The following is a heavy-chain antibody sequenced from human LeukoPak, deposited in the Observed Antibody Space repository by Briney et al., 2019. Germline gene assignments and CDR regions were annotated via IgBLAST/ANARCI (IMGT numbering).Heavy chain of an antibody. CDR1: SGPFGGYY. D-gene: IGHD1-1*01. Sequence: SETLSLACAVDSGPFGGYYWSWIRPPPGEGLDWIGEINLMVNTNYNPSVKSRVTISVDTSKTQLSLKLSSVTAADTAVYYCARSYPTAGTTWIGDDYWGQGTLVTVSS. CDR2: INLMVNT. V-gene: IGHV4-34*01. CDR3: ARSYPTAGTTWIGDDY. J-gene: IGHJ4*02.